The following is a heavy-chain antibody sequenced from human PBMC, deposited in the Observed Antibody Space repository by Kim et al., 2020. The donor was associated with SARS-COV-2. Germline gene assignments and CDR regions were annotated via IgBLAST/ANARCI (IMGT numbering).Heavy chain of an antibody. CDR3: ARADFGDYSNWFDP. CDR2: IKQDGSEK. J-gene: IGHJ5*02. D-gene: IGHD4-17*01. CDR1: GFTFSSYW. V-gene: IGHV3-7*04. Sequence: GGSLRLSCAASGFTFSSYWMSWVRQAPGKGLEWVANIKQDGSEKYYVDSVKGRFTISRDNAKNSLYLQMNSLRAEDTAVYYCARADFGDYSNWFDPWGQGTLVTVSS.